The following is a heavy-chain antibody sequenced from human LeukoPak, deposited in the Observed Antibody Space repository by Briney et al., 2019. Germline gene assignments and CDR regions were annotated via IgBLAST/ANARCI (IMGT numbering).Heavy chain of an antibody. CDR1: GGSISSSSYY. V-gene: IGHV4-39*01. CDR2: IYYSGST. D-gene: IGHD2-2*01. J-gene: IGHJ6*02. CDR3: ARLGYCSSTSCYGDYYYYGMDV. Sequence: PSETLSLTCTVSGGSISSSSYYWGWIRQPPGKGLEWIASIYYSGSTYYNPSLKSRFTISVDTSKNQFSLKLSSVTAADTAVYYCARLGYCSSTSCYGDYYYYGMDVWGQGTTVTVSS.